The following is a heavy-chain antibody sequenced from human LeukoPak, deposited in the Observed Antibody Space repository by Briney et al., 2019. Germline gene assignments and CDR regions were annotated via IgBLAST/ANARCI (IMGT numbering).Heavy chain of an antibody. CDR2: ISGSGGST. D-gene: IGHD2-2*02. CDR3: AKDKACSSTSCYSSYGN. V-gene: IGHV3-23*01. Sequence: GGSLRLSCAASGFTFSSYAMSWVRQAPGKGLEWVSAISGSGGSTYYADSVKGRFTISRDNSKNTLYLQMNSLRAEDTAVYYCAKDKACSSTSCYSSYGNWSQGTLVTVSS. J-gene: IGHJ4*02. CDR1: GFTFSSYA.